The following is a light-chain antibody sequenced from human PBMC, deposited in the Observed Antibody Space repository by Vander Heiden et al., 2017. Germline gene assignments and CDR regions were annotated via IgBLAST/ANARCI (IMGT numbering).Light chain of an antibody. CDR1: SSSLGSNN. CDR2: SNN. V-gene: IGLV1-44*01. CDR3: AAWDDSMNGGV. Sequence: PGPRVTLSCSGRSSSLGSNNVNWYHQPPAAAPTLLIYSNNMRRSGVPARCSGAKYGTSASLAISGGQAEEEADYYCAAWDDSMNGGVFGGGTKLTVL. J-gene: IGLJ3*02.